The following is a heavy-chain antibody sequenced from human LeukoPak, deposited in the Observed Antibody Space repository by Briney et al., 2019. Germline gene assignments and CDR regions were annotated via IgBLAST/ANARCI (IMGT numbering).Heavy chain of an antibody. V-gene: IGHV4-34*01. J-gene: IGHJ4*02. D-gene: IGHD3-22*01. Sequence: SETLSLTCAVYGGSFSGCYWSWIRQPPGKGLEWIGEINHSGSTNYNPSLKSRVTISVDTSKNQFSLKLSSVTAADTAVYYCARYYYDSSGSLFDYWGQGTLVTVSS. CDR3: ARYYYDSSGSLFDY. CDR2: INHSGST. CDR1: GGSFSGCY.